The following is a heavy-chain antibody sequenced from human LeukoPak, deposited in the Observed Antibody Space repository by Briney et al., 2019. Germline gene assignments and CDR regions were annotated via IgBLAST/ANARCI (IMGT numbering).Heavy chain of an antibody. CDR2: ISYDGSNK. J-gene: IGHJ4*02. CDR3: AKDYDYVWGSYRATPFDY. D-gene: IGHD3-16*02. Sequence: GGSLRLSCAASGFTFSSCGMHWVRQAPGKGLEWVAVISYDGSNKYYADSVKGRFTISRDNSKNTLYLQMNSLRAEDTAVYYCAKDYDYVWGSYRATPFDYWGQGTLVTVSS. V-gene: IGHV3-30*18. CDR1: GFTFSSCG.